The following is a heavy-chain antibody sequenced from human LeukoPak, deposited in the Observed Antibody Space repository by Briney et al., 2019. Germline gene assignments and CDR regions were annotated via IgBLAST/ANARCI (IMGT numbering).Heavy chain of an antibody. CDR3: ARDSYGDYGVDS. CDR1: GFTFSSYS. Sequence: GESLRLSCAASGFTFSSYSMNWVRQAPGKGLEWVSYISSSSRTIYYADSVKGRFTISRDSAKNSLYLQMNSLRDEDTAVYYCARDSYGDYGVDSRGQGTLVTVSS. CDR2: ISSSSRTI. J-gene: IGHJ4*02. V-gene: IGHV3-48*02. D-gene: IGHD4-17*01.